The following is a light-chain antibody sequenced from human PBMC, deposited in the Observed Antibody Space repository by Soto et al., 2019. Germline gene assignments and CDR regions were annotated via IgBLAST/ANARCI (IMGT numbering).Light chain of an antibody. V-gene: IGKV3-15*01. CDR1: QSVDIN. CDR3: QQYIRWPLT. J-gene: IGKJ4*01. CDR2: GAS. Sequence: EIVLTQYPATLSVSPGERVTLSCRASQSVDINLAWYQQKPGQAPRLLIYGASTRATGTPARFSGSGSGTEFTLTISSLQSEDFAVYYCQQYIRWPLTFGGGTKVDIK.